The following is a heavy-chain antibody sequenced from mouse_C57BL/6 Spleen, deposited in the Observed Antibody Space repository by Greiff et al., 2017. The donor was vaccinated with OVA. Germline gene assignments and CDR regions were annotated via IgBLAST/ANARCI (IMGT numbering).Heavy chain of an antibody. CDR3: ARHPELFDY. V-gene: IGHV5-6*01. J-gene: IGHJ2*01. Sequence: EVQVVESGGDLVKPGGSLKLSCAASGFTFSSYGMSWVRQTPDKRLEWVATISSGGSYTYYPDSVKGRFTISRDNAKNTLYLQMSSLKSEDTAMYYCARHPELFDYWGQGTTLTVSS. CDR2: ISSGGSYT. CDR1: GFTFSSYG.